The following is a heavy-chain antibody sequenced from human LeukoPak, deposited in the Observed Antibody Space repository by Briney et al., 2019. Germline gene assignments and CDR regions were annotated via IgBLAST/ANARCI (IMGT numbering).Heavy chain of an antibody. D-gene: IGHD1-14*01. J-gene: IGHJ1*01. CDR3: AITGLAEGSTEYFRH. CDR1: GASVSSYY. V-gene: IGHV4-59*08. CDR2: IYYSGST. Sequence: SETLSLTCTVSGASVSSYYWSWIRQPPGKELEWIGYIYYSGSTNYNPSLKSRVTISVDTSKNQFSLKLSSVTAADTAVYYCAITGLAEGSTEYFRHWGQGTLVTVSS.